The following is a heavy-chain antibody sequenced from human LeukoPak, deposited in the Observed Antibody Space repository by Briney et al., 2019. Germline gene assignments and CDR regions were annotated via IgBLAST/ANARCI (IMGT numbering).Heavy chain of an antibody. CDR1: GFTVSSNY. J-gene: IGHJ4*02. CDR2: IYSGGST. V-gene: IGHV3-66*01. Sequence: GGSLRLSCAASGFTVSSNYMSWVRQAPGKGLEWVSVIYSGGSTYYTDSVKGRFTISRDNSKNTLYLQMNSLRTEDTAVYYCARDRSGSYDYWGQGTLVTVSP. CDR3: ARDRSGSYDY. D-gene: IGHD1-26*01.